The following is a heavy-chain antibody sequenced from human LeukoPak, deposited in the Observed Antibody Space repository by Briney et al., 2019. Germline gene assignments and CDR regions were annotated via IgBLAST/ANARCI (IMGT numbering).Heavy chain of an antibody. J-gene: IGHJ4*02. V-gene: IGHV1-69*01. D-gene: IGHD6-13*01. Sequence: SVKVSCKTSGGTFSSYAISWVRQDPGQGLEWMGGIIPIFGTANYAQKFQGRVTITADESTSTVHMELSGLRSEDTAIYYCAKIAASDTGEGYWGQGTLVTVSS. CDR2: IIPIFGTA. CDR1: GGTFSSYA. CDR3: AKIAASDTGEGY.